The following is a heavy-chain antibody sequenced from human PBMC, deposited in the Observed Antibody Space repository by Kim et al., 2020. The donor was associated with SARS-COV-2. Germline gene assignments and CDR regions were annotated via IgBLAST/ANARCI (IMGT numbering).Heavy chain of an antibody. CDR2: MFGSGSGT. CDR3: ARHLHVTTGTFYWYFDL. D-gene: IGHD3-3*02. J-gene: IGHJ2*01. CDR1: GFTFGNSA. Sequence: GGSLRLSCAASGFTFGNSAMSWVRQVPGKGLEWVSGMFGSGSGTYYADSVKGRFTISRDNSQSTVYLQLNNLRADDTAVYYCARHLHVTTGTFYWYFDLWGRGTLGTVSS. V-gene: IGHV3-23*01.